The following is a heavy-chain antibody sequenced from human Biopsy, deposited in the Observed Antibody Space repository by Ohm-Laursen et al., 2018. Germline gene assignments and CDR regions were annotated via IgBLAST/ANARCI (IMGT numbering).Heavy chain of an antibody. J-gene: IGHJ4*02. V-gene: IGHV3-30*02. CDR3: AKDYRDSRGIFGIVVVRPLDY. CDR2: MPYDGTQK. Sequence: SLRLSCAASGFTFSNYGVDWVRQAPGKGLEWVATMPYDGTQKYYGDSVKGRFTISRDNSKNTLYLQMNSLRAEDTAVYYCAKDYRDSRGIFGIVVVRPLDYWGQGSLVTVSS. D-gene: IGHD3-22*01. CDR1: GFTFSNYG.